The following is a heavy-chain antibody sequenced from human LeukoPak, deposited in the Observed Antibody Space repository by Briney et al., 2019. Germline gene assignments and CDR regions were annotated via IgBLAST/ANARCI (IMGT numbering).Heavy chain of an antibody. J-gene: IGHJ4*02. CDR1: GYTFTGYY. Sequence: ASVKVSCTASGYTFTGYYMHWVRQAPGPGLEWMGWINPNSGGTNYEQKFQGRVTMTRDTSISTAYMELSRLRSDDTAVYYCARNYDFWSGYVYWGQGTLVTVSS. CDR2: INPNSGGT. V-gene: IGHV1-2*02. CDR3: ARNYDFWSGYVY. D-gene: IGHD3-3*01.